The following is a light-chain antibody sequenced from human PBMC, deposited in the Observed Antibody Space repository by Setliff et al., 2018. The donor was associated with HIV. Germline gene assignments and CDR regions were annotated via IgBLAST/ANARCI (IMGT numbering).Light chain of an antibody. CDR2: DVS. V-gene: IGLV2-8*01. CDR3: SSYAGDNYLI. CDR1: SSDIGRYNF. J-gene: IGLJ1*01. Sequence: QSALAQPPSASGSHGQSVTISCTGSSSDIGRYNFVSWYQQHPAKAPRLIIFDVSARPSGVPDRFSGSKSDNTASLTISGLQIDDEADYFCSSYAGDNYLIFGSGTKVTVL.